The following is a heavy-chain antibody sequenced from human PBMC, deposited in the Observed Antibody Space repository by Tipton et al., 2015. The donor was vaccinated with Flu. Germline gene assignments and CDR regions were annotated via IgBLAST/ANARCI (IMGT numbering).Heavy chain of an antibody. CDR3: ARDISRQGDH. CDR2: INPSDNGT. CDR1: GYNFIAHY. V-gene: IGHV1-2*02. J-gene: IGHJ4*02. Sequence: QVQLVQSGSELKMPGASVKVSCKGSGYNFIAHYIHWVRQAPGQGLEWMGWINPSDNGTRYPQKFQGRVTMTRDMSTNTLYMDLSSLRSEDTALYFCARDISRQGDHWGQGTLVTVSS.